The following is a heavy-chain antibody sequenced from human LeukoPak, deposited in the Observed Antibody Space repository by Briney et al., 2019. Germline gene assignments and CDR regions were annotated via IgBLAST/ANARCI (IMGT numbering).Heavy chain of an antibody. Sequence: GGSLRLSCAASGFTFSSYEMNWVRQAPGKGLEWVSYISSSGSSKYYADSVKGRLTISRDNAKNSLYLQMNSLRAEDTAVYYCARDHHSPSILNKFDYWGQGTLVTVSS. J-gene: IGHJ4*02. CDR1: GFTFSSYE. CDR2: ISSSGSSK. V-gene: IGHV3-48*03. D-gene: IGHD1-14*01. CDR3: ARDHHSPSILNKFDY.